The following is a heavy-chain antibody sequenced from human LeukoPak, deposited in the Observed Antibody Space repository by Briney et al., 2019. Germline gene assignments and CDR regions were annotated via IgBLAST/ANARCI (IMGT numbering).Heavy chain of an antibody. V-gene: IGHV3-53*01. Sequence: GGSLRLSCAASGFTVSSNYMSWVRQAPGKGLEWVSVIYSGGGTYYADSVKGRFTISRDNSKNTLYLQMNSLRAEDTAVYYCARESYGSGSYYNALDYWGQGTLVTVSS. CDR1: GFTVSSNY. J-gene: IGHJ4*02. D-gene: IGHD3-10*01. CDR3: ARESYGSGSYYNALDY. CDR2: IYSGGGT.